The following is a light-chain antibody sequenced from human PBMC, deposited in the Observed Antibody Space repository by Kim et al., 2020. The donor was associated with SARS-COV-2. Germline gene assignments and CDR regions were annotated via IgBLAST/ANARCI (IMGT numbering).Light chain of an antibody. J-gene: IGKJ5*01. Sequence: DTITCKSSRSVFASSNKRNYLSWHQQKPGQPPRLLIYGASSRKSGVPDRFGGSVSGTDFTLTISSLQAEGVAVYYCQQYYTTPITFGQGTRLEIK. V-gene: IGKV4-1*01. CDR2: GAS. CDR3: QQYYTTPIT. CDR1: RSVFASSNKRNY.